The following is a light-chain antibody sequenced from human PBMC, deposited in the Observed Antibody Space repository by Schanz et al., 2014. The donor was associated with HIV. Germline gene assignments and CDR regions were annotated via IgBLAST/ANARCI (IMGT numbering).Light chain of an antibody. CDR3: SSYAGTTTFVV. J-gene: IGLJ2*01. CDR2: DVD. V-gene: IGLV2-14*03. Sequence: QSALTQPASVSGSPGQSITISCTGTSSDVGGYNYVSWYQQHPGKAPKLIIFDVDNRPSGVSHRFSAYKSGNTASLTISGLQAEDEADYYCSSYAGTTTFVVFGGGTKLTV. CDR1: SSDVGGYNY.